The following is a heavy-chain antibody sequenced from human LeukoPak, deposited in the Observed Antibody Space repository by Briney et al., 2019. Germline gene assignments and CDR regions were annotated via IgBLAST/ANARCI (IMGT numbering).Heavy chain of an antibody. Sequence: ETLSLTCTVSGDSISSYYWSWIRQPAGKGLEWIGRLYNSGSTNYNPSLKSRVTMSVDTSKNQFSLKLSSVTAADTAVYYCARDVMSSHGWYFDYWGQGTLVTVSS. CDR3: ARDVMSSHGWYFDY. D-gene: IGHD6-19*01. CDR2: LYNSGST. V-gene: IGHV4-4*07. CDR1: GDSISSYY. J-gene: IGHJ4*02.